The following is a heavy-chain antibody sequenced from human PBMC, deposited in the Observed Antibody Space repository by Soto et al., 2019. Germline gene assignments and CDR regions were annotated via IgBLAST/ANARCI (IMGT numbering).Heavy chain of an antibody. Sequence: QVQLVQSGAEVKKPGSSVKVSCKASGGTFSSYTISWVRQAPGQGLEWMGRIIPILGIANYAQKFQGRVTITADKSTSKAYMELSSLRSEETAVYYCAASGPHYSYYGMDVGGQGTTFTVSS. J-gene: IGHJ6*02. CDR2: IIPILGIA. CDR1: GGTFSSYT. CDR3: AASGPHYSYYGMDV. V-gene: IGHV1-69*02. D-gene: IGHD3-3*01.